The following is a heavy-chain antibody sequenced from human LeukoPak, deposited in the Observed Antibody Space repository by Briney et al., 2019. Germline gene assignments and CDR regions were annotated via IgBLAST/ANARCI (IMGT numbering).Heavy chain of an antibody. Sequence: SETLSLTCTVSGGSISIYYWSWIRQPPGKGLEWIGYIYYSGSTNYNPSLKSRVTISVDTSKNQFSLKLSSVTAADTAVYYCAXXXXXXXXDFWSGYYSGAFDIWGQGTMVTVSS. D-gene: IGHD3-3*01. J-gene: IGHJ3*02. CDR1: GGSISIYY. CDR3: AXXXXXXXXDFWSGYYSGAFDI. V-gene: IGHV4-59*08. CDR2: IYYSGST.